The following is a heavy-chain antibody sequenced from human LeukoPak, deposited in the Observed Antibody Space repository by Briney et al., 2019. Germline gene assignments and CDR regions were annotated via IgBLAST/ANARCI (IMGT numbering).Heavy chain of an antibody. J-gene: IGHJ4*02. V-gene: IGHV1-8*01. CDR2: MNPNSGNT. CDR1: GYTFTSYD. CDR3: ATARWDSSGYRYYFDY. D-gene: IGHD3-22*01. Sequence: ASVKVSCKASGYTFTSYDINWVRQATGQGLEWMGWMNPNSGNTGYAQKFQGRVTMTRNTSISTAYMELSSLRSEDTAVYYCATARWDSSGYRYYFDYWGQGTLVTVSS.